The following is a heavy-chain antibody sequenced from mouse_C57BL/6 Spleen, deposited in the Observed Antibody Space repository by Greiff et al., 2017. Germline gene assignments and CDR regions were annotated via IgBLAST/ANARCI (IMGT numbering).Heavy chain of an antibody. CDR2: IDPENGDT. V-gene: IGHV14-4*01. CDR1: GFNIKDDY. J-gene: IGHJ2*01. CDR3: TTWITTVVASNYFDG. Sequence: EVQLQQSGAELVRPGASVKLSCTASGFNIKDDYMHWVKQRPEQGLEWIGWIDPENGDTEYASKFQGKATITADTSSNTAYLQLSSLTSEDTAVYYCTTWITTVVASNYFDGWGQGTTLTVSS. D-gene: IGHD1-1*01.